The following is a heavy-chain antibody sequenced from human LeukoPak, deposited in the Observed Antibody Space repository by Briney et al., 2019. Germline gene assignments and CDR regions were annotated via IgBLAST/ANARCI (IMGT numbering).Heavy chain of an antibody. CDR2: IYYSGST. Sequence: PSETLSLTCTVSGGSISSYYWNWIRQPPGKGLEWIGYIYYSGSTKYNPSLKSRATISVDTSKNQFSLKLSSVTAADTAVYYCARNTAMVFDYWGQGTLVTVSS. D-gene: IGHD5-18*01. CDR1: GGSISSYY. CDR3: ARNTAMVFDY. V-gene: IGHV4-59*08. J-gene: IGHJ4*02.